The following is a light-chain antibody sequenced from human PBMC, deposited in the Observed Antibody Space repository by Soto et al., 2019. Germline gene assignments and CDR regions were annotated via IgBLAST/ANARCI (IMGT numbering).Light chain of an antibody. V-gene: IGLV2-23*01. CDR2: EGH. Sequence: QSALTQPASVSGSPGQSITISCTGANSDIGDWNYVSWYQQSPGKAPKVMISEGHRRPSGVPDRFSGSTSVNSASLTISGLQADDEADYYCCLYIGATTYVFGTGTKLTVL. J-gene: IGLJ1*01. CDR3: CLYIGATTYV. CDR1: NSDIGDWNY.